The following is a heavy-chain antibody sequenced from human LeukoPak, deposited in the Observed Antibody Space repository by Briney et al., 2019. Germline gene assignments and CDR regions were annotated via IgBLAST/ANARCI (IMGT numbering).Heavy chain of an antibody. V-gene: IGHV3-30*04. J-gene: IGHJ4*02. CDR2: ISYDGSNK. Sequence: GRSLRLSCAASEFTFSSYAMHWVRQAPGKGLEWVAVISYDGSNKYYADSVKGRFTISRDNSKNTLYLQMNSLRAEDTAVYYCARGFDYWGQGTLVTVSS. CDR3: ARGFDY. CDR1: EFTFSSYA.